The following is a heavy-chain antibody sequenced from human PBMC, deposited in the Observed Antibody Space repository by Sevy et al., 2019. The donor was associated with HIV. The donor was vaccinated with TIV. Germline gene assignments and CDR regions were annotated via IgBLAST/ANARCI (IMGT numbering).Heavy chain of an antibody. J-gene: IGHJ4*02. CDR3: ARNFDY. CDR1: GGSISSYY. CDR2: IYTSGST. V-gene: IGHV4-4*07. Sequence: SETLSLTCTVSGGSISSYYWSWIRQPAGKGLEWIGRIYTSGSTNYNPSLKSRVTISEDTSKNQFSLNLNSVTAADTAVYFCARNFDYWGQGTLVTVSS.